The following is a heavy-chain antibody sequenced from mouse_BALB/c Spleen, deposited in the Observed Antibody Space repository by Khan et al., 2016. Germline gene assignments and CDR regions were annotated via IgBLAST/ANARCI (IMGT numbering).Heavy chain of an antibody. CDR1: GYAFTSYN. D-gene: IGHD2-2*01. J-gene: IGHJ3*01. V-gene: IGHV1S135*01. Sequence: VQLQQSGPELVKPGASVKVFCKASGYAFTSYNMYWVKQSHGKSLEWIGYIDPYNGGTSYNQKFKGKATLTVAKSSSTAYMHLYSLTSEDSAVYYCASGYDLAWFAYWGQGTLVTVSA. CDR2: IDPYNGGT. CDR3: ASGYDLAWFAY.